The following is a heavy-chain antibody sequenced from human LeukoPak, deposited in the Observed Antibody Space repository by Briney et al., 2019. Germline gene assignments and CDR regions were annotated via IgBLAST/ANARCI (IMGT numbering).Heavy chain of an antibody. J-gene: IGHJ6*02. D-gene: IGHD2-2*01. V-gene: IGHV4-4*07. CDR1: GDSSSSYY. CDR3: AKDRVGVPAAIHYYGMDV. CDR2: MHGSGYS. Sequence: SETLSLTCSVSGDSSSSYYWSWIRQAAGKGLEWIGRMHGSGYSTYNPSLESRVSMSVDTSKNQLFLNLRSVTAADTAVYFCAKDRVGVPAAIHYYGMDVWGQGTKVTVSS.